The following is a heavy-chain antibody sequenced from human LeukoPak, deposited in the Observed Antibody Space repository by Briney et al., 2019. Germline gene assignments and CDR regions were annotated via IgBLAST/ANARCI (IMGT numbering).Heavy chain of an antibody. D-gene: IGHD1-20*01. CDR3: AKGNGIIGI. CDR2: ISGSGGST. V-gene: IGHV3-23*01. CDR1: GFTFSNYA. J-gene: IGHJ4*02. Sequence: GGSLSLSCAASGFTFSNYAMSWVRQAPGKGLEWVSAISGSGGSTYYADSVKGRFTISRDNSRNTLYLQMNSLRAEDTATYYCAKGNGIIGIWGQGTLVTVSS.